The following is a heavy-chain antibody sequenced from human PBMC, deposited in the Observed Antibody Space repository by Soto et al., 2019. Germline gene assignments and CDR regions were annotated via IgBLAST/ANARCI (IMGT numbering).Heavy chain of an antibody. CDR2: INLNSGDT. CDR3: ARDLGGYDLYGPDT. CDR1: GDTFTDSS. V-gene: IGHV1-2*02. J-gene: IGHJ5*02. D-gene: IGHD5-12*01. Sequence: ASVKVSCKTSGDTFTDSSMHWVRQAPGQGLEWMGWINLNSGDTNYAEKFRGRVTMTRDTSIITAYMELTRLKSDDTAVYYCARDLGGYDLYGPDTWGQGTLVTVSS.